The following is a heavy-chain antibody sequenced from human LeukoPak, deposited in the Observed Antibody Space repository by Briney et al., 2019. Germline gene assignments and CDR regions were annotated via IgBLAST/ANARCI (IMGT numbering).Heavy chain of an antibody. CDR2: MNPNSGNT. CDR3: ARGFTRAWFDP. Sequence: ASVKVSCKPSGYTFTSYDINLVRQATGQGLEWMGWMNPNSGNTGYAQKFQGRVTITRNTSISTAYMELSSLRSEDTAVYYCARGFTRAWFDPWGQGTLVTVSS. CDR1: GYTFTSYD. V-gene: IGHV1-8*03. J-gene: IGHJ5*02.